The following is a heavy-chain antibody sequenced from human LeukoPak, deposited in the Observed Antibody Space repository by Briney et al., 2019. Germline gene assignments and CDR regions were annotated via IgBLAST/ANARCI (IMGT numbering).Heavy chain of an antibody. J-gene: IGHJ5*02. V-gene: IGHV3-11*01. Sequence: GGSLRLSCAASGFTFSDYYMSWIRQAPGKGLERVSYISSSGSTIYYADSVKGRFTISRDNAKNSLYLQMNSLRAEDTAVYYCARGGRIAAAGMVWFDPWGQGTLVTVSS. D-gene: IGHD6-13*01. CDR1: GFTFSDYY. CDR2: ISSSGSTI. CDR3: ARGGRIAAAGMVWFDP.